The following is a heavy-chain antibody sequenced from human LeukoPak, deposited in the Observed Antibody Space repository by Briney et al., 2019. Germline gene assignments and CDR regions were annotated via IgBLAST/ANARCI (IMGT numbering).Heavy chain of an antibody. D-gene: IGHD5-12*01. CDR2: IQTAGDT. J-gene: IGHJ3*02. V-gene: IGHV3-13*01. CDR1: GFTFSNSD. Sequence: GGSLRLSCAASGFTFSNSDMHWVRQVPGKGLEWVALIQTAGDTYYPASVKGRFTISRENAKNSFYLQMNSLRAEDTAVYYCASDSGPGYGGAHDIWGPGTMVTVSS. CDR3: ASDSGPGYGGAHDI.